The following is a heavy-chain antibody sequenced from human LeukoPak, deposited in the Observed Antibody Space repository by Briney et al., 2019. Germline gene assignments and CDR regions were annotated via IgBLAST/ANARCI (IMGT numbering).Heavy chain of an antibody. CDR1: GYTFTGYY. CDR3: AREVGYCSGGSCSDWFDP. V-gene: IGHV1-2*02. D-gene: IGHD2-15*01. J-gene: IGHJ5*02. CDR2: INPNSGGT. Sequence: EASVKVSCKASGYTFTGYYMHWVRQAPGQGLEWMGWINPNSGGTNYAQKFQGRVTMTRDTSISTAYMELSRLRSDDTAVYYCAREVGYCSGGSCSDWFDPWGQGTLVTVSS.